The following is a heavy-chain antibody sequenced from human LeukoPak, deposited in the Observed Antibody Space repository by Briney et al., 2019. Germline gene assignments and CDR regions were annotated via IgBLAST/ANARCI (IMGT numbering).Heavy chain of an antibody. CDR3: ATTGNFYDMDV. J-gene: IGHJ6*03. V-gene: IGHV3-48*04. Sequence: GGSLRLSCAASGFAFFSTSIHWIRQAPGKGLEWLSYSSTVTGNIYYADSVKGRFTISRDNAKSSLNLQMSSLRAEDTAVYFCATTGNFYDMDVWGKGPTVTVSS. D-gene: IGHD1-1*01. CDR2: SSTVTGNI. CDR1: GFAFFSTS.